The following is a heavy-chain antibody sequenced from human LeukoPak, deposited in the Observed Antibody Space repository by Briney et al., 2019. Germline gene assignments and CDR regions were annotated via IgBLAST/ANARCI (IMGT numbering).Heavy chain of an antibody. D-gene: IGHD6-6*01. J-gene: IGHJ4*02. Sequence: PSETLSLTCTVSGGSISSGGYYWSWIRQPPGKGLEWIGSIYYSGSTYYNPSLKSRVTISVDTSKNQFSLKLSSVTAADTAVYYCARTEYSSSSRDYWGQGTLVTVSS. V-gene: IGHV4-30-2*03. CDR1: GGSISSGGYY. CDR2: IYYSGST. CDR3: ARTEYSSSSRDY.